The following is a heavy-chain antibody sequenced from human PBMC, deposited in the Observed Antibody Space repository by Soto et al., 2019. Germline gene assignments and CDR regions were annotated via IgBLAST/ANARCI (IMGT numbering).Heavy chain of an antibody. V-gene: IGHV4-34*01. CDR1: GGSFSGYY. CDR3: ARGGTASLAYCSGGSCYPYDFDY. D-gene: IGHD2-15*01. CDR2: INHSGST. J-gene: IGHJ4*02. Sequence: QVQLQQWGAGLLKPSETLSLTCAVYGGSFSGYYWSWIRQPPGKGLEWIGEINHSGSTNYNPSLKSRVTIAVDTAKNQFTLKLSSVTAADTAVYYCARGGTASLAYCSGGSCYPYDFDYWGQGTLVTVSS.